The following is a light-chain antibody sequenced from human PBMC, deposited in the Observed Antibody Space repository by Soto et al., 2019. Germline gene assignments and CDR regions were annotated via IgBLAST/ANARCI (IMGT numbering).Light chain of an antibody. CDR2: RND. CDR1: RSDVGSNY. Sequence: QSVLTQPPSASGTPGQRVTISCSGSRSDVGSNYVYWYQHLPGMAPKLLIYRNDQRPSGVPDRISGSRSGTTASLTVSGLQTEDEADYYCNSYVAGSNVFGTGTKLTVL. CDR3: NSYVAGSNV. V-gene: IGLV1-47*01. J-gene: IGLJ1*01.